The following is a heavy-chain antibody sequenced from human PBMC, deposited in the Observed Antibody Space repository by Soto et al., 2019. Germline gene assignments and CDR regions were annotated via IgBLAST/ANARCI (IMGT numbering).Heavy chain of an antibody. D-gene: IGHD2-2*01. CDR3: ARSRYCSSTSCSGFFYYGMDV. Sequence: GGSLRLSCAASGFTFSDYYMSWIRRAPGKGLEWVSYISSSSSYTNYADSVKGRFTISRDNAKNSLYLQMNSLRAEDTAVYYCARSRYCSSTSCSGFFYYGMDVWGQGTTVTVSS. J-gene: IGHJ6*02. V-gene: IGHV3-11*06. CDR2: ISSSSSYT. CDR1: GFTFSDYY.